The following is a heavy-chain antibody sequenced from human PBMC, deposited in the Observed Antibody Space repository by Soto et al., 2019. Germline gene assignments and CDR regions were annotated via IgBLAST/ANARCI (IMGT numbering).Heavy chain of an antibody. V-gene: IGHV3-48*03. CDR3: ARGDGDYENYYYGMDV. CDR2: ISSSGSTI. CDR1: GFTFSSYE. D-gene: IGHD4-17*01. Sequence: EVQLVESGGGLVQPGGSLRLSCAASGFTFSSYEMNWVRQAPGKGLEWVSYISSSGSTIYYADSVKGRFTISRDNAKNSLYLQMNSLRAEDTAVYYCARGDGDYENYYYGMDVWGQGTTVTVSS. J-gene: IGHJ6*02.